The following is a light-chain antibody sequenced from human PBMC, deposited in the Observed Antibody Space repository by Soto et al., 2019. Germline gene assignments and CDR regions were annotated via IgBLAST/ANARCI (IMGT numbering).Light chain of an antibody. CDR3: QQYGRTSWT. Sequence: EILLTQSPGTLSLSPGEGATLPCRASQSVSTNFFAWYQQKPGQAPRLLIYGASTRATGIPDRFSGSGSGTDFTLTISRLEPEDFAVYYCQQYGRTSWTFGQGTKVDIK. CDR1: QSVSTNF. CDR2: GAS. J-gene: IGKJ1*01. V-gene: IGKV3-20*01.